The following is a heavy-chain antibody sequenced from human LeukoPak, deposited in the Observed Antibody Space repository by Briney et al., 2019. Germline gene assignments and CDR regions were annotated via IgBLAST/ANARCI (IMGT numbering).Heavy chain of an antibody. D-gene: IGHD1-1*01. CDR3: ARAGYNWNDRQYNWFDP. CDR1: GDSVYSYSAA. V-gene: IGHV6-1*01. J-gene: IGHJ5*02. Sequence: SQTLSLTCAISGDSVYSYSAAWNWIRQSPSRGLEWLGRTYYRSKWYYDYAVSVKSRISINPDTSKNQFSLQLNSVTPEDAAVYYCARAGYNWNDRQYNWFDPWGQGTLVTVSS. CDR2: TYYRSKWYY.